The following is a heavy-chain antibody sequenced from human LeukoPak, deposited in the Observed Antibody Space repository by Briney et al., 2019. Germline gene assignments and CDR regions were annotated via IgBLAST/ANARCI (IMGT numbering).Heavy chain of an antibody. D-gene: IGHD3-10*01. CDR2: IYYSGNT. CDR3: ARYYYGSGSYYGAPYYMDV. CDR1: GGSISSSIYY. J-gene: IGHJ6*03. Sequence: PSETLSRSCTVSGGSISSSIYYWGWIRQPPGKGLEWIGNIYYSGNTYYNPSLKSRVTISVDTSKNQFSLKLSSVTAADTAVYYCARYYYGSGSYYGAPYYMDVWGKGTTVTISS. V-gene: IGHV4-39*01.